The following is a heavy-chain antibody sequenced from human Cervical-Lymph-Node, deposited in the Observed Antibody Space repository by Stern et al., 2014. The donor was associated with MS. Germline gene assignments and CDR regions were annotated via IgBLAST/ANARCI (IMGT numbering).Heavy chain of an antibody. Sequence: QFQLVQSGGGVVQPQNSLRLSCTVSGMRFVSYAMHGVRQAPGKGLWRGAFISSDGSQKYHADSMKGRFTISRDNSKNTLYLQMNSLRAEDTAVYHCAISLYTFSSFGMDVWGLGTTVTVSS. CDR2: ISSDGSQK. V-gene: IGHV3-30*03. D-gene: IGHD2-2*02. CDR1: GMRFVSYA. J-gene: IGHJ6*02. CDR3: AISLYTFSSFGMDV.